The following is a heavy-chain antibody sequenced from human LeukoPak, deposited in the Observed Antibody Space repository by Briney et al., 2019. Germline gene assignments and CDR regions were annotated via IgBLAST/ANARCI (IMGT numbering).Heavy chain of an antibody. D-gene: IGHD3-22*01. Sequence: GGSLRLSCAASGFTFSSYAMHWVRQAPGKGLEYVSAISSNGGSTYYANSVKGRFTISRDNSKNTLYLQMGSLRAEDMAVYYCARDDSSAFDYWGQGTLVTVSP. V-gene: IGHV3-64*01. CDR3: ARDDSSAFDY. J-gene: IGHJ4*02. CDR2: ISSNGGST. CDR1: GFTFSSYA.